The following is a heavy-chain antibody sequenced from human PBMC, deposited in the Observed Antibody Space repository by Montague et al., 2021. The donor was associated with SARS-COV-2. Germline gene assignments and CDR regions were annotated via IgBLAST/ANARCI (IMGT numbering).Heavy chain of an antibody. V-gene: IGHV2-5*01. CDR2: IYWNDDK. Sequence: PALVKPTQTLTLTRTFYGFSLTTSGVGVGWIRQPPGKALEWLALIYWNDDKRYSPSLKSRLTITKDTSKNQVVLIMTNMDPVDTATYYGAHSPISLVRGIIPNWFDSWGQGTLVTVSS. CDR1: GFSLTTSGVG. D-gene: IGHD3-10*01. CDR3: AHSPISLVRGIIPNWFDS. J-gene: IGHJ5*01.